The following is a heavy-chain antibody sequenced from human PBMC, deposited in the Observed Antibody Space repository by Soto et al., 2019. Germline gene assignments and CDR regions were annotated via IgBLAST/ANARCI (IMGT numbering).Heavy chain of an antibody. CDR1: GYTFTSYG. Sequence: ASVKVSCKASGYTFTSYGISWVRQAPGQGLEWMGWISAYNGNTNYAQKLQGRVTMTTDTSTSTAYMELRSLRSDDTAVYYCARFMYYDILTGYYNPSSVDYGGQGTLVTVSS. CDR2: ISAYNGNT. J-gene: IGHJ4*02. D-gene: IGHD3-9*01. CDR3: ARFMYYDILTGYYNPSSVDY. V-gene: IGHV1-18*01.